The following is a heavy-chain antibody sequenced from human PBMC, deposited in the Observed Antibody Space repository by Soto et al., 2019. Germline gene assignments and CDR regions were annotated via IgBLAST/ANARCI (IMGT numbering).Heavy chain of an antibody. V-gene: IGHV3-23*01. Sequence: GGSLRLSCAASGFTFSSYAMSWVRQAPGKGLEWVSAISGSGGSTYYADSVKGRFTISRDNSKNTLYLQMNSLRAEDTAVYYCAKDRLGGLGRYYYGMDVWGQGTTVTVSS. CDR2: ISGSGGST. CDR3: AKDRLGGLGRYYYGMDV. J-gene: IGHJ6*02. D-gene: IGHD3-16*01. CDR1: GFTFSSYA.